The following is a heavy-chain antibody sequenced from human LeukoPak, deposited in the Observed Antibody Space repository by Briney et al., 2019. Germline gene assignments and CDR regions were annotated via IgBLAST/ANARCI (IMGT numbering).Heavy chain of an antibody. CDR3: ATEKGDSPDY. J-gene: IGHJ4*02. CDR1: GFTFSSYA. CDR2: ISGSGSNT. V-gene: IGHV3-23*01. Sequence: PGRSLRLSCAASGFTFSSYAMSWVRQAPGKGLEWVSAISGSGSNTYYADPVKGRFTISRDNSKNTLYLQMNSLRAEDTAVFYCATEKGDSPDYWGQGTLVTVSS. D-gene: IGHD2-21*01.